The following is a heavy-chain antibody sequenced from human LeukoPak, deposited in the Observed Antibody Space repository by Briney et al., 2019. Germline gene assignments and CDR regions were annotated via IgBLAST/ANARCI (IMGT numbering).Heavy chain of an antibody. J-gene: IGHJ5*02. CDR2: IIPILGTA. V-gene: IGHV1-69*13. Sequence: GASVKVSCKASAGTFSSYVISWVRQAPGQGLEWMGGIIPILGTANYAQKFQGRVTITADDSTGTAYMELSSLRSQDTAVYYCARDRRYYYDSSGSIGSYSVNWFDPRGQGTLVTVSS. D-gene: IGHD3-22*01. CDR3: ARDRRYYYDSSGSIGSYSVNWFDP. CDR1: AGTFSSYV.